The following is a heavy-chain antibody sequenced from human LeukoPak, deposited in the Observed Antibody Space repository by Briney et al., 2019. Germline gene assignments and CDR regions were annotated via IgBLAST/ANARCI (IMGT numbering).Heavy chain of an antibody. D-gene: IGHD3-22*01. Sequence: ASVKVSCKASGGTFSSYAISWVRQAPGQGLEWMGWISAYNGNTNYAQKLQGRVTMTTDTSTSTAYMELRSLRSDDTAVYYCARDRYYDSSGYTEQHWGQGTLVTVSS. CDR1: GGTFSSYA. CDR3: ARDRYYDSSGYTEQH. J-gene: IGHJ1*01. CDR2: ISAYNGNT. V-gene: IGHV1-18*01.